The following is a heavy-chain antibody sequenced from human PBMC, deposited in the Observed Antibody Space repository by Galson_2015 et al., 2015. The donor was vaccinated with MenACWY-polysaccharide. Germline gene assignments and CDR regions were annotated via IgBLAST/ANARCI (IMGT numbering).Heavy chain of an antibody. CDR2: IKSKIHGETR. J-gene: IGHJ5*02. D-gene: IGHD2-2*01. CDR1: GSTFSNLW. CDR3: AKKGCTTTSCTDNWFHP. Sequence: SLRLSCAASGSTFSNLWMTWVRQAPGKGLEWVGRIKSKIHGETRDYADSVKGRFTISRDNSKNSLYLQMNSLRAEDTAVYYCAKKGCTTTSCTDNWFHPW. V-gene: IGHV3-15*05.